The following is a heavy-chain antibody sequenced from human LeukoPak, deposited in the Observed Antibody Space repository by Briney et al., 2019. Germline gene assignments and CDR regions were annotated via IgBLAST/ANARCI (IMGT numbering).Heavy chain of an antibody. V-gene: IGHV4-59*08. D-gene: IGHD6-19*01. Sequence: SETLSLTCTVSGGSISNYYWSWIRQPPGKGLEWIGYIYYSGSTNYNPSLKSRVTMSVDTSKNQFSLKPSSVTAADTAVYYCARQKIAVAGYNDYWGQGTLVTVSS. CDR1: GGSISNYY. J-gene: IGHJ4*02. CDR3: ARQKIAVAGYNDY. CDR2: IYYSGST.